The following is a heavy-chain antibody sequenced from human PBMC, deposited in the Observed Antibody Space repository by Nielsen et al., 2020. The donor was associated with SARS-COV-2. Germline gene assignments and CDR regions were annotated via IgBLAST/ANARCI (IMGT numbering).Heavy chain of an antibody. D-gene: IGHD6-6*01. J-gene: IGHJ4*02. CDR1: GFTFSSYA. Sequence: GGSLRLSCAASGFTFSSYAMSWVRQAPGKGLEWVSAISGSGGSTYYADSVKGRFTISRDNSKNTLYLQMNSLRAEDTAVYYCAKDMSIAARRTTLFFDYWGQGTLVTVSS. V-gene: IGHV3-23*01. CDR3: AKDMSIAARRTTLFFDY. CDR2: ISGSGGST.